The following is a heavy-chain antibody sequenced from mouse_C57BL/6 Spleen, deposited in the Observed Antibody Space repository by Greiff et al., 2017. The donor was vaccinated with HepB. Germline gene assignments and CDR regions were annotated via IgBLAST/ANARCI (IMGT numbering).Heavy chain of an antibody. J-gene: IGHJ4*01. CDR1: GYTFTSYW. CDR2: IHPNSGST. Sequence: VQLQQPGAELVKPGASVKLSCKASGYTFTSYWMHWVKQRPGQGLEWIGMIHPNSGSTNYNEKFKSKATLTVDKSSSTAYMQLSSLTSEDSAVYYCARRGDGRGYAMDYWGQGTSVTVSS. D-gene: IGHD2-3*01. CDR3: ARRGDGRGYAMDY. V-gene: IGHV1-64*01.